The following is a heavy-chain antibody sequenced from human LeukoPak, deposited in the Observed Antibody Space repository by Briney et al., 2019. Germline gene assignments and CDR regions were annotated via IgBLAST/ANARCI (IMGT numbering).Heavy chain of an antibody. Sequence: GGSLRLSCAASGFTVSSKYISWVRQVPGKGLEWVPVIYTGGSTYYADSVKGRFTISRDNSKNTVYLQMNSLRAEDTAVYYCARGSYGAYVLDYWGQGTLVTVSS. V-gene: IGHV3-53*01. J-gene: IGHJ4*02. D-gene: IGHD4-17*01. CDR1: GFTVSSKY. CDR2: IYTGGST. CDR3: ARGSYGAYVLDY.